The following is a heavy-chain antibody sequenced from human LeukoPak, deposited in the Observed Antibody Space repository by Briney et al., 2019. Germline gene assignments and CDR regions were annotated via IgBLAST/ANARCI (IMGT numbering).Heavy chain of an antibody. Sequence: PGGSLRLSCAVSGLTVSSNYMTWVRQPPGKGLEWVSVIYTGGTIYYADSVKGRFTISRDNSKNTLFLQMNSLRAEDTAVYYCAAVGSSIYWGQGTPVTVS. CDR2: IYTGGTI. CDR3: AAVGSSIY. D-gene: IGHD1-26*01. J-gene: IGHJ4*02. V-gene: IGHV3-53*01. CDR1: GLTVSSNY.